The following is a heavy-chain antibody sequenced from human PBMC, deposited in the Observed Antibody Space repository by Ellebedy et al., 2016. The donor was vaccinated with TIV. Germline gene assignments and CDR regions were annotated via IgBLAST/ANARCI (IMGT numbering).Heavy chain of an antibody. V-gene: IGHV3-23*01. CDR3: ARDGNCGGDCYSSPLYYYYYYMDV. CDR2: ISGSGGST. Sequence: GGSLRLXXAASGFTFSSYAMSWVRQAPGKGLEWVSAISGSGGSTYYADSVKGRFTISRDNSKNTLYLQMNSLRAEDTAVYYCARDGNCGGDCYSSPLYYYYYYMDVWGKGTTVTVSS. CDR1: GFTFSSYA. D-gene: IGHD2-21*01. J-gene: IGHJ6*03.